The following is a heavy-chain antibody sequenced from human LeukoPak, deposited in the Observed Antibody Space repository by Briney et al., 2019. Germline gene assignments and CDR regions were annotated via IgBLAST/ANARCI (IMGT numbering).Heavy chain of an antibody. CDR1: GGSTSSDY. J-gene: IGHJ2*01. CDR2: VYNSGDT. D-gene: IGHD3-16*01. V-gene: IGHV4-59*08. CDR3: ARLKLGAYFDL. Sequence: SETMSLTCSVSGGSTSSDYWSWIPQSPGKGLEWVGCVYNSGDTGKNPSLKSRVTILLDTSKNQCSLKLTSVSAADTAVYYCARLKLGAYFDLWGRGTLVTVSS.